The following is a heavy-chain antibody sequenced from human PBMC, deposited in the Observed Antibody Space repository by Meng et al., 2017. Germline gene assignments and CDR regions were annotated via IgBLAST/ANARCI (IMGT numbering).Heavy chain of an antibody. D-gene: IGHD3-9*01. J-gene: IGHJ3*02. CDR3: ARAVHYDILTGSSAFDI. CDR1: GYSFTSYW. CDR2: IYPGDSDT. V-gene: IGHV5-51*01. Sequence: GESLKISCKGSGYSFTSYWIGWVRQMPGKGLEWMGIIYPGDSDTRYSPSFQGQVTISADKSISTAYQQWSSLKASDTAMYYCARAVHYDILTGSSAFDIWGQGTMVTVSS.